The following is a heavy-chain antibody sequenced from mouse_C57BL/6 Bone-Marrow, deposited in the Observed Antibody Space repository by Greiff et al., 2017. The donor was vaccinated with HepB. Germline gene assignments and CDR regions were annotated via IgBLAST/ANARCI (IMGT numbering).Heavy chain of an antibody. CDR2: ISYDGSN. CDR1: GYSITSGYY. Sequence: VQLKESGPGLVKPSQSLSLTCSVTGYSITSGYYWNWIRQFPGNKLEWMGYISYDGSNNYNPSLKNRISITRDTSKNQFFLKLNSVTTEDTATYYCARYYLFDYWGQGTTLTVSS. CDR3: ARYYLFDY. D-gene: IGHD1-1*01. J-gene: IGHJ2*01. V-gene: IGHV3-6*01.